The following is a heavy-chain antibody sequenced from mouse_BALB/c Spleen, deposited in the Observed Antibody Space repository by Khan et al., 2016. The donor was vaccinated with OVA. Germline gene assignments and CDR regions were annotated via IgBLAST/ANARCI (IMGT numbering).Heavy chain of an antibody. CDR1: GYTFTNYW. CDR3: VSPGSSSDLFTY. CDR2: INPSTGYT. J-gene: IGHJ3*01. V-gene: IGHV1-7*01. D-gene: IGHD1-1*01. Sequence: VQLVESGPELAKPGASVKMSCKASGYTFTNYWMHWVKQRPGQGLEWIGYINPSTGYTEYNQKFKDKATLTADKSSSTAYMQLSSLTSEDSAVYYCVSPGSSSDLFTYWGQGTLVTGSA.